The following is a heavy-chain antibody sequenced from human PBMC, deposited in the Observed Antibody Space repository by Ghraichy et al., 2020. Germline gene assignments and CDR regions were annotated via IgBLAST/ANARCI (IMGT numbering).Heavy chain of an antibody. D-gene: IGHD6-13*01. CDR1: GYTFTDNY. J-gene: IGHJ6*02. CDR2: INPNSGGA. V-gene: IGHV1-2*06. Sequence: ASVKVSCKASGYTFTDNYMHWVRQAPGQGLEWMGRINPNSGGANYAQKFQGRVTMTRDRSTSTADMELSGLRSDDTAVYYCARGIAAAGIYYYGMDVWGQGNTVTVS. CDR3: ARGIAAAGIYYYGMDV.